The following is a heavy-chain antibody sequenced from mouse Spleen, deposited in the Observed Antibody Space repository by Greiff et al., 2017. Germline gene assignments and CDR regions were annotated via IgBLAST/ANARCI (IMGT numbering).Heavy chain of an antibody. D-gene: IGHD3-2*01. J-gene: IGHJ4*01. V-gene: IGHV5-16*01. CDR3: ARERQLGLRGAMDY. CDR2: INYDGSST. Sequence: EVMLVESEGGLVQPGSSMKLSCTASGFTFSDYYMAWVRQVPEKGLEWVANINYDGSSTYYLDSLKSRFIISRDNAKNILYLQMSSLKSEDTATYYCARERQLGLRGAMDYWGQGTSVTVSS. CDR1: GFTFSDYY.